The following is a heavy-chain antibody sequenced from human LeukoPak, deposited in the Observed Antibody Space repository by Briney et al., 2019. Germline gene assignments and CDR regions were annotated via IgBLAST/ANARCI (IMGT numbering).Heavy chain of an antibody. Sequence: SETLSLTCTVSGGSISSYDWSWIRQPAGKGLEWIGRTYTSGSTNYNPSLKSRVTMSVDMSKNQFSLKLSSMIAADTAVYYCARDPRGGTIWFSPGYFDYWGQGTLVTVSS. CDR1: GGSISSYD. D-gene: IGHD3-10*01. CDR2: TYTSGST. V-gene: IGHV4-4*07. CDR3: ARDPRGGTIWFSPGYFDY. J-gene: IGHJ4*02.